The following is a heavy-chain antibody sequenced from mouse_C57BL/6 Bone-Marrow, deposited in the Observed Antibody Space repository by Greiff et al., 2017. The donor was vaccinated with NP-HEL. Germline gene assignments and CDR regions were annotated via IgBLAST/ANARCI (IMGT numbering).Heavy chain of an antibody. CDR3: SHYYGSRTGY. D-gene: IGHD1-1*01. J-gene: IGHJ2*01. CDR1: GYTFTSYG. V-gene: IGHV1-81*01. Sequence: VQLQQSGAELARPGASVKLSCKASGYTFTSYGISWVKQRTGQGLEWIGEIYPRSGNTYYNEKFKGKATLTADKSSSTAYMELRSLTSEDSAVYFCSHYYGSRTGYWGQGTTLTVSS. CDR2: IYPRSGNT.